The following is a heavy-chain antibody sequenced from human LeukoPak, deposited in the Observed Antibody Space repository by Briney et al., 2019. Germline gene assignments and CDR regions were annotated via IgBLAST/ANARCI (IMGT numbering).Heavy chain of an antibody. Sequence: SETLSLTCAVYGGSFSGYYWSWIRQPPGKGLEWIGEINHSGSTNYNPSLKSRVTISVDTSKNQFSLKLSSVTAADTAVYYCARGKYYYGSGSLILWFDPWGQGTLVTVSS. CDR1: GGSFSGYY. D-gene: IGHD3-10*01. J-gene: IGHJ5*02. CDR3: ARGKYYYGSGSLILWFDP. CDR2: INHSGST. V-gene: IGHV4-34*01.